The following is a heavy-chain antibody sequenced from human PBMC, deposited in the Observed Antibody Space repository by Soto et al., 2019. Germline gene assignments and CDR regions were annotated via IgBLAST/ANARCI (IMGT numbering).Heavy chain of an antibody. Sequence: ASVKVSCKASGYTFTGYYMHWVRQAPGQGLEWMGWINPNSGGTSYAQKFQGRVTMTRDTSISTAYMELSRLRSDDTAVYYCARGGTQYYDILTGYPDWDVWGQGTTVTVSS. CDR3: ARGGTQYYDILTGYPDWDV. CDR1: GYTFTGYY. D-gene: IGHD3-9*01. V-gene: IGHV1-2*02. CDR2: INPNSGGT. J-gene: IGHJ6*02.